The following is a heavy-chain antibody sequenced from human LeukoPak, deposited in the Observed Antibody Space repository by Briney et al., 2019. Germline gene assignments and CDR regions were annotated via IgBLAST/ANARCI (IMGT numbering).Heavy chain of an antibody. D-gene: IGHD3-22*01. CDR3: ARALYYYDSSGSPGGY. CDR1: EGTFTSYA. V-gene: IGHV1-69*01. J-gene: IGHJ4*02. Sequence: SVRVSYTASEGTFTSYAISWGRQAPGQGREWMGGIIPIFGTANYAQKFQGRVTITADESTSTAYMELSSLRSEDTALYYCARALYYYDSSGSPGGYWGQGTLVTVSS. CDR2: IIPIFGTA.